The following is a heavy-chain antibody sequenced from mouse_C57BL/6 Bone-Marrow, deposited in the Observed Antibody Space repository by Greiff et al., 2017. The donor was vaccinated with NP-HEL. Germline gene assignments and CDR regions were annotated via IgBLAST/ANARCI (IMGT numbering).Heavy chain of an antibody. D-gene: IGHD2-1*01. J-gene: IGHJ3*01. CDR1: GYTFTSYW. Sequence: VQLQQPGAELVMPGASVKLSCKASGYTFTSYWMHWVKQRPGQGLEWIGEIDPSDSYTNYNQKFKGKSTLTVDKSSSTAYMQRSSLTSGDSAVFYCASLYYGNYYHTGWFAYWGQGTLVTVSA. V-gene: IGHV1-69*01. CDR2: IDPSDSYT. CDR3: ASLYYGNYYHTGWFAY.